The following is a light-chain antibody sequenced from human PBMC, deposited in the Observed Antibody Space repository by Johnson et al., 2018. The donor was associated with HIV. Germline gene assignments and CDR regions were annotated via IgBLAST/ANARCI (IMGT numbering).Light chain of an antibody. V-gene: IGLV1-51*02. CDR3: GTWDSSLNV. CDR2: ANN. J-gene: IGLJ1*01. Sequence: QSVLTQPPSVSAAPGQKVTISCSGSSSNIGNNFVSWYQQLPGTAPKLLIYANNKRPSGIADRFSGSKSGTSATLGITGLQTGDEADYYCGTWDSSLNVFGTGTKVTVL. CDR1: SSNIGNNF.